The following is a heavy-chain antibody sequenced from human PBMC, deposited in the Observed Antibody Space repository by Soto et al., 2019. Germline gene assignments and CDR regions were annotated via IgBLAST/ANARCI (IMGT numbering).Heavy chain of an antibody. CDR2: IYSSGST. V-gene: IGHV4-61*01. CDR3: ARDGGYSSGWSEAFDV. J-gene: IGHJ3*01. CDR1: GGSVSSGSYY. D-gene: IGHD6-19*01. Sequence: SETLSLTCTVSGGSVSSGSYYWSRIRQPPGKGLEWIGYIYSSGSTQYNPSLKSRVSISVDMSRNQFSLKLTSVTAADTAVYYCARDGGYSSGWSEAFDVWGQGTMVTVSS.